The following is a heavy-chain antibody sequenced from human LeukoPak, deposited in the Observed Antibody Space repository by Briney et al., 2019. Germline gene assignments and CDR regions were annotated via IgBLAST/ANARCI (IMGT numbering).Heavy chain of an antibody. J-gene: IGHJ4*02. V-gene: IGHV4-59*12. D-gene: IGHD3-22*01. CDR3: ARVPLYYYDSSGDLQGYYFDY. CDR2: IYYSGST. CDR1: GGSISSYY. Sequence: SETLSLTCTVSGGSISSYYWSWIRQPPGKGLEWVGYIYYSGSTYYNPSLKSRVTISVDTSKNQFSLKLSSVTAADTAVYYCARVPLYYYDSSGDLQGYYFDYWGQGTLVTVSS.